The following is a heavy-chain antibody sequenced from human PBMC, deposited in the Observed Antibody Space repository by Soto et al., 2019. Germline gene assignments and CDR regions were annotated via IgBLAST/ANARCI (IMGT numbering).Heavy chain of an antibody. CDR1: GGSISGYY. J-gene: IGHJ6*02. CDR3: ARGRGSYYYYYYGMDV. D-gene: IGHD1-26*01. V-gene: IGHV4-34*01. Sequence: QVQLQQWGAGLLKPSESLSLTCAAYGGSISGYYWSWILQPPGKGLDWIGEINHSGSTNYNPSLKSRVTISVDTSKNQFSLKLSSVTAADTAVYYCARGRGSYYYYYYGMDVWGQGTTVTVSS. CDR2: INHSGST.